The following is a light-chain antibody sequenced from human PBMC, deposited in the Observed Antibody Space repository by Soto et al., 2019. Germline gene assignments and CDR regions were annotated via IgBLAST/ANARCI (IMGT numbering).Light chain of an antibody. CDR3: QQRSNWPLLT. J-gene: IGKJ4*01. CDR1: QSVNTN. Sequence: VMTQSPATLSVSPGERATLSCRASQSVNTNLAWYQQKPGQAPRLLIYDASNRATGIPARFSGSGSGTDFTLTISSLEPEDFAVYYCQQRSNWPLLTFGGGTKVDI. V-gene: IGKV3-11*01. CDR2: DAS.